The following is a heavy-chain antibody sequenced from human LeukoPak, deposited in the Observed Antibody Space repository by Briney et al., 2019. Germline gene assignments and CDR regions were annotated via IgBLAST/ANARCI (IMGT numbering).Heavy chain of an antibody. D-gene: IGHD1-1*01. J-gene: IGHJ3*02. CDR1: GFTFGDYA. CDR3: TRERGTRAFDI. Sequence: GRSLRLSCTASGFTFGDYAMSWVRQAPGKGLEWVGFIRSKAYGGATEYAASVKGRFTISRDDSKSIAYLQMNSLETEDTAVYYCTRERGTRAFDIWGQGTMVTVSS. CDR2: IRSKAYGGAT. V-gene: IGHV3-49*04.